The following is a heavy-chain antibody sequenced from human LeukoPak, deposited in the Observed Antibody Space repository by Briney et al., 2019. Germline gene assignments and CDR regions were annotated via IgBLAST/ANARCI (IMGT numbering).Heavy chain of an antibody. J-gene: IGHJ6*02. CDR3: ARGHLTSSSRHYYYYYGMDV. V-gene: IGHV4-34*01. CDR1: GGSFSGYY. CDR2: INHSGST. Sequence: SETLSLTCAVYGGSFSGYYWSWIRQPPGKGLEWIGEINHSGSTNYNPSLKSRVTISVDTSKNQFSLKLSSVTAADTAVYYCARGHLTSSSRHYYYYYGMDVWGQGTTVTVSS. D-gene: IGHD6-6*01.